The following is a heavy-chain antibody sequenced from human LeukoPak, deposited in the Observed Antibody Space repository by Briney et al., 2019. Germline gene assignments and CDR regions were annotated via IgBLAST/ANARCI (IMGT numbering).Heavy chain of an antibody. CDR1: GGSISSYY. Sequence: SETLSLTCTVSGGSISSYYWSWIRQPPGKGLEWIGYIYYSGSTNYNPSLKSRVTISVGTSKNQFSLKLSSVTAADTAVYYCARHPPTALGSTRVASFDIWGQGTMVTVSS. CDR3: ARHPPTALGSTRVASFDI. V-gene: IGHV4-59*08. CDR2: IYYSGST. J-gene: IGHJ3*02. D-gene: IGHD5-12*01.